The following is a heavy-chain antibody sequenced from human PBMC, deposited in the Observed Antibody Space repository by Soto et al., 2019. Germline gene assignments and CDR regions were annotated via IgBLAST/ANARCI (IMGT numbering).Heavy chain of an antibody. D-gene: IGHD6-13*01. CDR3: ARDAFPRIAEAGTTVGDY. V-gene: IGHV1-69*05. CDR2: IIPIFGTA. CDR1: GGTFSRYA. Sequence: AEVKKPGSSVKVSCKASGGTFSRYAISWVRQAPGQGLEWMGGIIPIFGTANYAQKFQGRVXITTDESTSTAYMELSSLRSEDTAVYYCARDAFPRIAEAGTTVGDYWGQGTLVTVSS. J-gene: IGHJ4*02.